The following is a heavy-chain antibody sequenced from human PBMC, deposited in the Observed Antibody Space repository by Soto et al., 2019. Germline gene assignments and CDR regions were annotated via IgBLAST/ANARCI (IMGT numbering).Heavy chain of an antibody. D-gene: IGHD3-16*01. V-gene: IGHV2-5*02. CDR1: GFSLSTTGVG. CDR2: IFWDDDN. J-gene: IGHJ2*01. CDR3: AYGRLQGATYFDL. Sequence: QITLKESGPTLVKPTQTLTLTCTVSGFSLSTTGVGVGWIRQAPGKALDYLAIIFWDDDNYYSPPLKSRITITKAPSENQVVLTLTDVAPVDTGTYYWAYGRLQGATYFDLWGRGTLVTVSS.